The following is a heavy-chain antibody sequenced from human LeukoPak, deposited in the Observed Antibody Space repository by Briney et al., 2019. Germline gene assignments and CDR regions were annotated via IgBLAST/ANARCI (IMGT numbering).Heavy chain of an antibody. J-gene: IGHJ3*02. CDR1: GYTFTSYD. D-gene: IGHD5-12*01. Sequence: ASVKVSCKASGYTFTSYDINWVRQATGQGLEWMGWMNPNSGNTGYAQKFQGRVTITRNTSISTAYMELSSLRSEDTAVYYCARGLTPAYGGYEAFDIWGQGTMVTVSS. CDR3: ARGLTPAYGGYEAFDI. CDR2: MNPNSGNT. V-gene: IGHV1-8*03.